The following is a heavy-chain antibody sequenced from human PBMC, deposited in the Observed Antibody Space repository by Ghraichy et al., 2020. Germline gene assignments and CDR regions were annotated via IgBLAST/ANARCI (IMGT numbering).Heavy chain of an antibody. CDR1: GFTFDDYA. J-gene: IGHJ6*02. D-gene: IGHD2/OR15-2a*01. Sequence: GGSLRLSCAASGFTFDDYAMHWVRQAPGKGLEWVSGISWNSGSIGYADSVKGRFTISRDNAKNSLYLQMNSLRAEDTALYYCAKDYAPGLLGYYGMDVWGQGTTVTVSS. CDR3: AKDYAPGLLGYYGMDV. CDR2: ISWNSGSI. V-gene: IGHV3-9*01.